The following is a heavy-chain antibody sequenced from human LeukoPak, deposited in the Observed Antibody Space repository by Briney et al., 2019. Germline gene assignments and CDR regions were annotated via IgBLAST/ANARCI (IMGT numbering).Heavy chain of an antibody. CDR1: GFSFSSYW. Sequence: GGSLRLSCAASGFSFSSYWMTWVRQAPGKGLECVANIKRDGSQEHNVDSVNGRFTISRDYTKSSLYLQMNSLRAEDTAVYYCARDSSPQSGVYYFDAFDMWGQGTMVTVPS. CDR3: ARDSSPQSGVYYFDAFDM. V-gene: IGHV3-7*01. CDR2: IKRDGSQE. J-gene: IGHJ3*02. D-gene: IGHD3-22*01.